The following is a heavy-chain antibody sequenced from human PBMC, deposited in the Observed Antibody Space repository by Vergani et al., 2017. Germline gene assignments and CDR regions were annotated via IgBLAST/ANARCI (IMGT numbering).Heavy chain of an antibody. V-gene: IGHV3-30*18. Sequence: QVQLVESGGGVVQPGRSLRLSCAASGFTFSSYGMHWVRQAPGKGLEWVAVISDDGSNKYYADSVKGRFPISRDNSTNTLYLQMNSLRAEDTAVYYCAKENYGYSGYYPRSDYWGQGTLVTVSS. CDR1: GFTFSSYG. D-gene: IGHD5-12*01. J-gene: IGHJ4*02. CDR3: AKENYGYSGYYPRSDY. CDR2: ISDDGSNK.